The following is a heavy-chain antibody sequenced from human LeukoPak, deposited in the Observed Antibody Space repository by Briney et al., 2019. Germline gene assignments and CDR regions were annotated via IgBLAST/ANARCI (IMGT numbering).Heavy chain of an antibody. CDR3: AKDGEYCSSTSCYKTFDY. D-gene: IGHD2-2*02. V-gene: IGHV3-23*01. CDR1: GFTFSSYA. J-gene: IGHJ4*02. Sequence: GGSLRLSCAASGFTFSSYAMSWVRQAPGKGLEWVSAISGSGGSTYYADSVKGRFTISRDNSKNTLYLQMNSLRAEDTAVYYCAKDGEYCSSTSCYKTFDYWGQGTLVTVSS. CDR2: ISGSGGST.